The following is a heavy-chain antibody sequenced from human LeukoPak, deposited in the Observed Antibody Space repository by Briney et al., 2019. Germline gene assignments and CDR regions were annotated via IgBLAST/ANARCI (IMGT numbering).Heavy chain of an antibody. J-gene: IGHJ6*03. CDR1: GFSFADHY. CDR2: MSNSGSII. CDR3: ARLGFGEYYFYCYMDV. D-gene: IGHD3-10*01. Sequence: GGSLRLSCEASGFSFADHYMSWIRQAPGKGLEWVSYMSNSGSIIYYADSVKGRFTISRDNTKTFLYLQMNSLRDEDTAVYYCARLGFGEYYFYCYMDVWGKGTAVTVSS. V-gene: IGHV3-11*01.